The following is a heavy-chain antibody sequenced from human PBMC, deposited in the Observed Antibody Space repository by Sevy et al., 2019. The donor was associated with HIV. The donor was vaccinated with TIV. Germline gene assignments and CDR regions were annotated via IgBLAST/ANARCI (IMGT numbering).Heavy chain of an antibody. CDR1: ELLFSNFG. Sequence: GGSLGPSVPAPELLFSNFGLNWVPRPQGKGPEWVGRVGSKTDGGTTDYVAPVKGRFTISRDDSKNTLYLKMSGLKTEDTAVYYCTIDPVHFLWGRGTLVTVSS. D-gene: IGHD6-6*01. CDR2: VGSKTDGGTT. CDR3: TIDPVHFL. J-gene: IGHJ4*02. V-gene: IGHV3-15*04.